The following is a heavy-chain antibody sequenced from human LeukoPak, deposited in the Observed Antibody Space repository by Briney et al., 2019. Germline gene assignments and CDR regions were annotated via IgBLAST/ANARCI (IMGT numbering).Heavy chain of an antibody. J-gene: IGHJ3*02. CDR3: ARRTSSSKAFDI. CDR1: GFTFNTYV. CDR2: ITSSGYST. V-gene: IGHV3-23*01. D-gene: IGHD6-6*01. Sequence: PGGSLRLSCAASGFTFNTYVMSWVRQAPGMGLEWVSSITSSGYSTYYADSVKGRFTISRDNSKNTLYLQMNSLRAEDTALYYCARRTSSSKAFDIWGQGTMVTVSS.